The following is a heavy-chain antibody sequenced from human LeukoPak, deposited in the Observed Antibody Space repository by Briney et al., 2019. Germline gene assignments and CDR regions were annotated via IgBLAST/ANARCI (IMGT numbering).Heavy chain of an antibody. D-gene: IGHD3-22*01. J-gene: IGHJ4*02. CDR3: AKDSSDYYIDY. V-gene: IGHV3-30*02. Sequence: GGSLRLSCVASGFTFRSYGIHWVRQAPGKGLEWLAFIWYDEITKNYADSVKGRFTISRDNSKNTLYVQMNSLRPDDTAVYYCAKDSSDYYIDYWGQGTLVTVSS. CDR2: IWYDEITK. CDR1: GFTFRSYG.